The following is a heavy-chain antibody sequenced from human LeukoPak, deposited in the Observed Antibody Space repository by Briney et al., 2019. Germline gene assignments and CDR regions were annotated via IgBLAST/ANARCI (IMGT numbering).Heavy chain of an antibody. CDR1: GFTFGKYW. J-gene: IGHJ2*01. D-gene: IGHD6-19*01. Sequence: GGSLRLSCVASGFTFGKYWMSWVRQAPGKGLEWVANIKLDGSEKNYVDSVKGRFTISRDNTKNSLYLQMNSLRAEDTAIYYCAKDPSVTGTGWYFDLWGRGTLVFVSS. V-gene: IGHV3-7*03. CDR2: IKLDGSEK. CDR3: AKDPSVTGTGWYFDL.